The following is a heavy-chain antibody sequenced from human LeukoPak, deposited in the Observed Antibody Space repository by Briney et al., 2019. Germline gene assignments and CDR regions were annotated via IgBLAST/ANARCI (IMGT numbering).Heavy chain of an antibody. J-gene: IGHJ4*02. CDR2: MNPNSGNT. V-gene: IGHV1-8*03. CDR1: GYTFTSYD. D-gene: IGHD3-22*01. Sequence: GASVKVSCKASGYTFTSYDINWVRQATGQGLEWMGWMNPNSGNTGYAQKFQGRVTITADESTSTAYMELSSLRSEDTAVYYCARCPYYYDSSRRYYFDYWGQGTLVTVSS. CDR3: ARCPYYYDSSRRYYFDY.